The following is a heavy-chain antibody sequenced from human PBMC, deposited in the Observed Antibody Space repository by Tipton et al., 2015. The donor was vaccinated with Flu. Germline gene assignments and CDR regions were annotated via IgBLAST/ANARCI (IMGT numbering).Heavy chain of an antibody. CDR3: ATVKPTGYLGTAAGWFDT. CDR2: INPNSGGT. V-gene: IGHV1-2*02. J-gene: IGHJ5*02. D-gene: IGHD6-13*01. CDR1: GYTLTGYY. Sequence: QVQLVQSGAEMRKPGASVKVSCKASGYTLTGYYMHWVRQAPGQGLEWMGWINPNSGGTNSAQTFQGRVTMTRDTSINTAYMEMPSLTSDDTAVYYCATVKPTGYLGTAAGWFDTWGQGTLVSVSS.